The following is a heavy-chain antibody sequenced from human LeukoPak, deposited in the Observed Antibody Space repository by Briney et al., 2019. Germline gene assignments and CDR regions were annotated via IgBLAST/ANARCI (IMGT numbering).Heavy chain of an antibody. CDR2: IYYSGST. CDR1: GGSINSSYYY. D-gene: IGHD3-3*02. Sequence: PSETLSLTCTVSGGSINSSYYYWGWIRQPPGKGLEWIGSIYYSGSTYYNPSLKSRVTISVDTSKNQFSLKLSSVTAADTAVYYCARLAYWYFDLWGRGTLVTVSS. J-gene: IGHJ2*01. CDR3: ARLAYWYFDL. V-gene: IGHV4-39*01.